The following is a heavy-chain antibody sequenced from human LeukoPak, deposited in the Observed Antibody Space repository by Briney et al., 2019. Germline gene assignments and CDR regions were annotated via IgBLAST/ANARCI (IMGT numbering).Heavy chain of an antibody. Sequence: PGGSLRLSCAASGFSFNIHHMTWVRQAPGKGLEWVSSISSSGSYKYYGDSLKGRFSISRDNAKNSLYLQMNSLRAEDTAVYYCAKDWAEAGIAAAGTDYWGQGTLVTVSS. J-gene: IGHJ4*02. CDR3: AKDWAEAGIAAAGTDY. CDR1: GFSFNIHH. V-gene: IGHV3-21*04. D-gene: IGHD6-13*01. CDR2: ISSSGSYK.